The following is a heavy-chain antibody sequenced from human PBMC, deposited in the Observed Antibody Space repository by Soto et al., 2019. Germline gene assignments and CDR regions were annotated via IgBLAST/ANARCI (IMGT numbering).Heavy chain of an antibody. J-gene: IGHJ4*02. CDR1: GFTFISYS. CDR2: ISSSSSYI. CDR3: ARDHSSSWYPKYYFDY. Sequence: PGGSLRLSCAASGFTFISYSINFFRHSPFKWLEWVSSISSSSSYIYYADSVKGRFTISRDNAKNSLYLQMNSLRAEDTAVYYCARDHSSSWYPKYYFDYWGQGTLVTVSS. V-gene: IGHV3-21*01. D-gene: IGHD6-13*01.